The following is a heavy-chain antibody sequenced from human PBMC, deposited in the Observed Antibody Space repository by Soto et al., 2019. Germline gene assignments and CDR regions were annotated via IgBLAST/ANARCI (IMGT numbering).Heavy chain of an antibody. CDR1: GGSFSGYY. V-gene: IGHV4-34*01. J-gene: IGHJ4*02. Sequence: QVQLQQWGAGLLKPSETLSLTCAVYGGSFSGYYWSWIRQPPGKGLEWIGEINHSGSTNYNPSLKSRVTISVDTSKNQFSLKLSSVTAADTAVYSCARGGHLARPIDYWGQGTLVTVSS. D-gene: IGHD3-3*02. CDR3: ARGGHLARPIDY. CDR2: INHSGST.